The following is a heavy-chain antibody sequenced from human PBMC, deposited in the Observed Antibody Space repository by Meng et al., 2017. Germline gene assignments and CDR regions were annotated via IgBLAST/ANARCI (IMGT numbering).Heavy chain of an antibody. CDR1: GFTFSNAW. J-gene: IGHJ4*02. CDR2: IQSKTDGGTT. Sequence: GGSLRLSCAASGFTFSNAWMSWVRQAPGKGLEWVGRIQSKTDGGTTDYAAPVKGRVTISRDDSKNTLYLQMNSLKTEDTAVYYLTTEGEWLLQKNWGQGTLVTVSS. V-gene: IGHV3-15*01. D-gene: IGHD3-3*01. CDR3: TTEGEWLLQKN.